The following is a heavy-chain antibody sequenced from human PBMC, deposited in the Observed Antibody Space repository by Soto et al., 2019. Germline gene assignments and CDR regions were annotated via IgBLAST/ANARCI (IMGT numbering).Heavy chain of an antibody. D-gene: IGHD1-26*01. CDR1: GYTFTSYY. CDR3: ARDSGSYYLEHDAFDI. J-gene: IGHJ3*02. V-gene: IGHV1-46*01. CDR2: INPSGGST. Sequence: ASVKVSCKASGYTFTSYYIHWVRQAPGQGLEWMGIINPSGGSTSYAQKFQGRVTMTRDTSTSTVYMELSSLRSEDTAVYYCARDSGSYYLEHDAFDIWGQGTMVTVSS.